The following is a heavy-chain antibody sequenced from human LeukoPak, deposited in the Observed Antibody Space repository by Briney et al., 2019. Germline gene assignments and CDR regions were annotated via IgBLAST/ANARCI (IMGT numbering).Heavy chain of an antibody. V-gene: IGHV3-49*04. CDR2: IRSQIYGGTP. CDR1: GFTFGDS. CDR3: TRDQTPYY. Sequence: PGGSLRLSCTGSGFTFGDSMTWVRQAPGKGLEWVGFIRSQIYGGTPEYAASVKGRFTISRDDSNSIAYLEMDSLKTDDTAVYYCTRDQTPYYWGQGTLVTVSS. J-gene: IGHJ4*02.